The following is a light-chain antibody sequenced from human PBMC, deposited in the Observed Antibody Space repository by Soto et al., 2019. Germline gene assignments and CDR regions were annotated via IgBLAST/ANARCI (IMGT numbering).Light chain of an antibody. J-gene: IGKJ1*01. Sequence: DIQMTQSPSSLSASVGDRVTITCRASQSISSYLNWYQQKPGKAPKLLIYAASSLQSGVPSRFSGSGFGTEFSRTISSLQPDDFGSYYCQHMRTFGQGTKVDIK. V-gene: IGKV1-39*01. CDR1: QSISSY. CDR3: QHMRT. CDR2: AAS.